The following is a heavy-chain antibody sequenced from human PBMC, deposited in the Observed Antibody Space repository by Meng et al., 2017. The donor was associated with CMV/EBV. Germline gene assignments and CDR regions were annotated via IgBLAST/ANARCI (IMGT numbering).Heavy chain of an antibody. CDR2: ISYDGSNK. V-gene: IGHV3-30-3*01. Sequence: GESLKISCASSGFTFSSYAMHWVRQAPGKRLEWVAVISYDGSNKYYADSVRGRFTISRDNSRNTLYLQMNSLRAEDTAVYYCASFAPGGGLWSYSPFYWGQGTLVTVSS. CDR3: ASFAPGGGLWSYSPFY. J-gene: IGHJ4*02. CDR1: GFTFSSYA. D-gene: IGHD1-26*01.